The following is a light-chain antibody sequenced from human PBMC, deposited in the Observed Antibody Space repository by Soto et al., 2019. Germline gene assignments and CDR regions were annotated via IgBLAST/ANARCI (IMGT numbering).Light chain of an antibody. Sequence: QSVLTQPPSASGSPGQSVTISCTGTSNDVGGYNYVSWYQQHPGKAPKLMIYEVSKRPSGVPDRFSGSKSGNTASLTVSGLQAEDEAEYYCSSYACSNNAYVFGTGTKVTVL. J-gene: IGLJ1*01. CDR3: SSYACSNNAYV. V-gene: IGLV2-8*01. CDR2: EVS. CDR1: SNDVGGYNY.